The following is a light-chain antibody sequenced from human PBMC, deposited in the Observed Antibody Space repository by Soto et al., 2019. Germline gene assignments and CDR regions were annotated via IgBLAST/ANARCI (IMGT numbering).Light chain of an antibody. CDR2: GNS. J-gene: IGLJ1*01. CDR1: SSKIGAGYY. Sequence: SVLTQPPSVSGAPGQRVTLSCTGSSSKIGAGYYVHWYQQLPGTAPKLLIYGNSNRPSGVPDRFSGSKSGTSASLAITGLQAEDEADYYCQSYDSSLSAYVFGTGTKVTVL. CDR3: QSYDSSLSAYV. V-gene: IGLV1-40*01.